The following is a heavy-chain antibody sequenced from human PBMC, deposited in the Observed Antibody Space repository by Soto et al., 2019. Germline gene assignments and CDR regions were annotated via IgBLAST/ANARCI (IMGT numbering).Heavy chain of an antibody. CDR1: GYTFTSYG. D-gene: IGHD3-10*01. Sequence: QVQLVQSGAEVKKPGASVKVSCKASGYTFTSYGISWVRQAPGQGLEWMGWISAYNGNTNYAQKLQGRVTMTTDTSTSTXYMXXXXXXXXXXXXXYXARDLRARGPQGTSVGPRSSQLDYWGQGTLVTVSS. CDR2: ISAYNGNT. J-gene: IGHJ4*02. CDR3: ARDLRARGPQGTSVGPRSSQLDY. V-gene: IGHV1-18*01.